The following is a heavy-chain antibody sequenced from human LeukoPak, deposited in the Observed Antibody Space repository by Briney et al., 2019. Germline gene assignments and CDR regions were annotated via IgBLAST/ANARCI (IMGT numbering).Heavy chain of an antibody. J-gene: IGHJ6*03. CDR2: IHHSGST. Sequence: SETLSLTCTVSGGSISSYYWSWIRQPPGKGLEWIGTIHHSGSTNYNPSLKSRVTIAVDTSKNQFSLKLSSVTAADTAVYYCARQRPYYYGSGSPPYYYYYYYMDVWGKGTTVTISS. CDR1: GGSISSYY. CDR3: ARQRPYYYGSGSPPYYYYYYYMDV. V-gene: IGHV4-59*08. D-gene: IGHD3-10*01.